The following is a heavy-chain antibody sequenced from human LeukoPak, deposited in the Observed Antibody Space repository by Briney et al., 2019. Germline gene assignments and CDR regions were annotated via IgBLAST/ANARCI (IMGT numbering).Heavy chain of an antibody. CDR1: GGTFSSYA. CDR3: AREKRMAYGGNAYFDY. V-gene: IGHV1-69*05. Sequence: ASVKVSCKASGGTFSSYAISWVRQAPGQGLEWMGGIIPIFGTANYAQEFQGGVTITTDESTSTAYMELSSLRSEDTAVYYCAREKRMAYGGNAYFDYWGQGTLVTVSS. D-gene: IGHD4-23*01. J-gene: IGHJ4*02. CDR2: IIPIFGTA.